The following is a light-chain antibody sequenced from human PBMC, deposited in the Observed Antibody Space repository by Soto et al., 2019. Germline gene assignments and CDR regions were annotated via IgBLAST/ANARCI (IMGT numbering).Light chain of an antibody. Sequence: QSVLTQPPSVSGSPGQSVAISCTGTSSDVGGSNGVSWYQQPPGTAPKLMTYDVSNRPSGVPDRFSGSKSGNTASLTISGLQAEDEGDYYCSSYTSSSTYVFGTGTKVTVL. CDR3: SSYTSSSTYV. CDR2: DVS. V-gene: IGLV2-18*02. CDR1: SSDVGGSNG. J-gene: IGLJ1*01.